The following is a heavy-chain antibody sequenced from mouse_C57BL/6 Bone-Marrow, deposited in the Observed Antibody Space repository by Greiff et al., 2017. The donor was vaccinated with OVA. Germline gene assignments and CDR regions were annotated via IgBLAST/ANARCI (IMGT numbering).Heavy chain of an antibody. CDR2: IDPSDSYT. D-gene: IGHD1-1*02. CDR3: ARGGTLLWGAMGY. V-gene: IGHV1-69*01. J-gene: IGHJ4*01. CDR1: GYTFTSYW. Sequence: QVQLQQPGAELVMPGASVKLSCKASGYTFTSYWMHWVKQRPGQGLEWIGEIDPSDSYTNYNQKFKGKSTLTVDKSSSTAYLQLSSLTSEDSAVYYCARGGTLLWGAMGYWGQGTSVTVAS.